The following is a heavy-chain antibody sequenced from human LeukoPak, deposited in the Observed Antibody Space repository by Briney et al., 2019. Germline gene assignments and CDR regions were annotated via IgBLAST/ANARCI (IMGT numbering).Heavy chain of an antibody. CDR1: GFTFSNCG. CDR3: ARGGGLDV. CDR2: IWYDGSYK. J-gene: IGHJ6*02. D-gene: IGHD3-16*01. Sequence: GGSQRLSCAASGFTFSNCGMHWVRQAPGKGLEWVAVIWYDGSYKYYADSVKGRFTISRDNAKNSLYLQMSNLRAEDTAVYFCARGGGLDVWGQGATVTVSS. V-gene: IGHV3-33*03.